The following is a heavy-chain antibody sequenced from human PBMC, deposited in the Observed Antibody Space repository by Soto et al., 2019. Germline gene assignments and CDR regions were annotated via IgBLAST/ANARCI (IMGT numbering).Heavy chain of an antibody. D-gene: IGHD3-9*01. J-gene: IGHJ6*02. Sequence: ASVKVSCKASGYTFTGYYMHWVRQAPGQGLEWMGWINPNSGGTNYAQKFQGWVTMTRDTSISTAYMELSRLRSDDTAVYYCARGGGSSNYDTLSGYYGMDVWGQGTTVTVSS. CDR3: ARGGGSSNYDTLSGYYGMDV. CDR1: GYTFTGYY. V-gene: IGHV1-2*04. CDR2: INPNSGGT.